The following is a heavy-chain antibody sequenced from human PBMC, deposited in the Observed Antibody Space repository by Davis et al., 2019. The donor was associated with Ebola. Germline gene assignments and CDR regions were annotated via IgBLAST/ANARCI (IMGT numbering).Heavy chain of an antibody. V-gene: IGHV1-2*02. CDR3: ARDDKVMHFDY. CDR1: GYTFTDYL. CDR2: ISLNSGST. J-gene: IGHJ4*02. D-gene: IGHD3-16*01. Sequence: ASVKVSCKASGYTFTDYLMHWVRQAPGQGPEWMGWISLNSGSTKYSYKFQGRVTMTRDTSINTAHMELSGLRYDDTALYYCARDDKVMHFDYWGQGTLVTVSS.